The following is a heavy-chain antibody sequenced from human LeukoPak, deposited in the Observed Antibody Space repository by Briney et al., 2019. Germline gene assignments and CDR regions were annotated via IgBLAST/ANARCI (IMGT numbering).Heavy chain of an antibody. J-gene: IGHJ6*03. CDR1: GFTFSSYG. Sequence: GGSLRLSCAASGFTFSSYGMHWVRQAPGKGLEWVAFIRYDGSNKYYADSVKGRFTISRDNSKNTLYLQMNSLRAEDTTVYYCAKDQVEYSSRTFYYYYMDVGAKGPRSPSP. D-gene: IGHD6-6*01. CDR3: AKDQVEYSSRTFYYYYMDV. V-gene: IGHV3-30*02. CDR2: IRYDGSNK.